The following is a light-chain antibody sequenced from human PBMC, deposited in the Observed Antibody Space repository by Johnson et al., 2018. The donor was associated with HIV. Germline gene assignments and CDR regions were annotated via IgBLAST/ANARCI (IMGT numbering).Light chain of an antibody. Sequence: QSVLTQPPSVSAAPGQKVTIPCSGSSSNIGKNSVSWYQQLPGTAPKLLIYESNKRPSGIPDRFSGSKSGTSATLAITGLQTGDEADYYCGTWDTSLGAQYVFGSGTKVTVL. CDR3: GTWDTSLGAQYV. J-gene: IGLJ1*01. CDR1: SSNIGKNS. V-gene: IGLV1-51*02. CDR2: ESN.